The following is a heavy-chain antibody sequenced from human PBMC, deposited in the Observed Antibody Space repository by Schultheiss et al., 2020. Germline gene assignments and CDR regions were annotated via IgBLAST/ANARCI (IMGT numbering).Heavy chain of an antibody. D-gene: IGHD5-18*01. V-gene: IGHV1-69*13. CDR2: IIPIFGTA. CDR3: ARGIITPRDSYGPYYYYGMDV. CDR1: GGTFSSYA. J-gene: IGHJ6*02. Sequence: SVKVSCKASGGTFSSYAISWVRQAPGQGLEWMGGIIPIFGTANYAQKFQGRVTITADESTSTAYMELSSLRSEDTAVYYCARGIITPRDSYGPYYYYGMDVWGQGTTVTVSS.